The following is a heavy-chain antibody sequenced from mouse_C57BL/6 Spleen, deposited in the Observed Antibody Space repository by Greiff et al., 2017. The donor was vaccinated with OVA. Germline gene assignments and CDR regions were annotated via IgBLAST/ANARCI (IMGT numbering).Heavy chain of an antibody. J-gene: IGHJ3*01. Sequence: EVKLVESGGGLVKPGGSLKLSCAASGFTFSDYGMHWVRQAPEKGLEWVAYISSGSSTIYYADTVKGRFTISRDNAKNTLFLQMTSLRAEDTAMYYCARRAYDYDLFAYWGQGTLVTVSA. D-gene: IGHD2-4*01. CDR1: GFTFSDYG. CDR3: ARRAYDYDLFAY. V-gene: IGHV5-17*01. CDR2: ISSGSSTI.